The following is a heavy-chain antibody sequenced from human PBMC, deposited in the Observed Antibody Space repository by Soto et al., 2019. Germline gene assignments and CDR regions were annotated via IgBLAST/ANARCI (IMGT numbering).Heavy chain of an antibody. Sequence: EVQLVESGGGLVQPGGSLRLSCAASGFTFSSYWMHWVRQAPGKGLVWVSRINSDGSSTSYANSVKGRFTISRDNAKNTLYLQMNSLRAEDTAVYYCARGGSLNWYFDLWGRGTLVTVSS. CDR3: ARGGSLNWYFDL. J-gene: IGHJ2*01. V-gene: IGHV3-74*01. CDR1: GFTFSSYW. D-gene: IGHD1-26*01. CDR2: INSDGSST.